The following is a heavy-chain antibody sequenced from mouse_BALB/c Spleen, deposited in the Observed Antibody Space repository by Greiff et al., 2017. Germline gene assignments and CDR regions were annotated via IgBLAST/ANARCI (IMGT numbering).Heavy chain of an antibody. D-gene: IGHD1-1*01. CDR3: TFHYYGSSYWYFDV. Sequence: VQLQQSGAELARPGASVKLSCKASGYTFTSYWMQWVKQRPGQGLEWIGAIYPGDGDTRYTQKFKGKATLTVDKSSSTAYMQLSSPTSEDSAVYYCTFHYYGSSYWYFDVWGAGTTVTVSS. V-gene: IGHV1-87*01. J-gene: IGHJ1*01. CDR2: IYPGDGDT. CDR1: GYTFTSYW.